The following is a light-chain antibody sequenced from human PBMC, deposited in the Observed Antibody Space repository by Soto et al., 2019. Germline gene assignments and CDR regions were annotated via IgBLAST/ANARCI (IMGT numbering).Light chain of an antibody. Sequence: QSALTQPASVSGSPGQSITISCTGTSSDVGAYDSVSWFQHHSGKAPKLMIYGVSNRPSGVSDRFSGSKSGNTASMTISGLQAEDEADYYCSSYTSKSSLIFGGGTKLTVL. J-gene: IGLJ2*01. CDR2: GVS. CDR1: SSDVGAYDS. CDR3: SSYTSKSSLI. V-gene: IGLV2-14*01.